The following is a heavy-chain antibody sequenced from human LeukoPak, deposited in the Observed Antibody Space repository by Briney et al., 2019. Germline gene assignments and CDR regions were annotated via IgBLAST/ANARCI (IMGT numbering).Heavy chain of an antibody. V-gene: IGHV1-46*01. Sequence: ASVKVSCKASGYTFTSNYIHWVRQAPGQGLEWMGMIYPRDGSTSYAQKFQGRVTVTRDTSTSTVHMELSGLRSEDTAVYYCARGTRYSQRSEFDYWGQGTLVTVSS. J-gene: IGHJ4*02. CDR2: IYPRDGST. D-gene: IGHD5-18*01. CDR3: ARGTRYSQRSEFDY. CDR1: GYTFTSNY.